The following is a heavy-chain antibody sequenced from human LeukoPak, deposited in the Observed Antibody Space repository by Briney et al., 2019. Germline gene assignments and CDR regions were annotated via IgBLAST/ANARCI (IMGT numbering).Heavy chain of an antibody. V-gene: IGHV3-23*01. Sequence: PGGSLRLSCAASGFTFSSYAMSWVRQAPGKGLEWVSAISGSGGSTYYADSVKGRFTISRDNSKKTLYLQMNGLRAEDTAVYYCAKENDYGDYGEFDYWGQGTLVTVSS. CDR2: ISGSGGST. CDR3: AKENDYGDYGEFDY. CDR1: GFTFSSYA. D-gene: IGHD4-17*01. J-gene: IGHJ4*02.